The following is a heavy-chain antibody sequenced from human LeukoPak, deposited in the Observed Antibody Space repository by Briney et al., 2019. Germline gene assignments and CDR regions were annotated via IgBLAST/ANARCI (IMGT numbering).Heavy chain of an antibody. J-gene: IGHJ6*03. D-gene: IGHD6-19*01. CDR2: IYHSGST. V-gene: IGHV4-38-2*02. CDR1: GYSISSGYH. Sequence: SETLSLTCTVSGYSISSGYHWGWIRQPPGKGLEWIGSIYHSGSTYYNPSLKSRVTISVDTSKNQFSLKLSSVTAADTAVYYCATLGAVAGTKYYYYYMDVWGKGTTVTVSS. CDR3: ATLGAVAGTKYYYYYMDV.